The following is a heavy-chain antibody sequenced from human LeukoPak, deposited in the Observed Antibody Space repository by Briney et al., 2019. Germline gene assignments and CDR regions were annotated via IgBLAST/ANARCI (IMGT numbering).Heavy chain of an antibody. CDR1: GFTFSSYG. CDR2: ISSSSSYI. V-gene: IGHV3-21*01. CDR3: ARCTTGKTFGSLREIKKSREIDY. D-gene: IGHD1-1*01. Sequence: GGSLRLSCAASGFTFSSYGMSWVRQAPGKGLEWVSSISSSSSYINYADSVRGRFTISRDNAKNSLFLQMDSLRGEDTAVYYCARCTTGKTFGSLREIKKSREIDYWGQGTLVTVSS. J-gene: IGHJ4*02.